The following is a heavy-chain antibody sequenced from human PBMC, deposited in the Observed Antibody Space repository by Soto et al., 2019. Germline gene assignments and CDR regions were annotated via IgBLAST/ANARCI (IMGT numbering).Heavy chain of an antibody. CDR2: IYHSGST. Sequence: QVQLQESGPGLVKPSGTLSLTCAVSGGSISSSSWWSWVRQPPGKGLEWIGEIYHSGSTNYNPSLKSRVTISVDKSKNQFSLKLSSVTAADTAVYYCARLGWYDSSGYPHDAFDIWGQGTMVTVSS. J-gene: IGHJ3*02. D-gene: IGHD3-22*01. CDR1: GGSISSSSW. V-gene: IGHV4-4*02. CDR3: ARLGWYDSSGYPHDAFDI.